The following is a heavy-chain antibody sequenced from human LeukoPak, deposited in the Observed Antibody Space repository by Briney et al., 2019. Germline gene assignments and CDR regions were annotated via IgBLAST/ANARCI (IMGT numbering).Heavy chain of an antibody. J-gene: IGHJ4*02. CDR1: GGSISSSSYY. D-gene: IGHD1-26*01. CDR2: IYYSGST. V-gene: IGHV4-39*07. Sequence: SSETLSLTCTVSGGSISSSSYYWGWIRQPPGKGLEWIGSIYYSGSTYYNPSLKSRVTISVDTSKNQFSLKLSSVTAADTAVYYCAREGEGASPGWGQGTLVTVSS. CDR3: AREGEGASPG.